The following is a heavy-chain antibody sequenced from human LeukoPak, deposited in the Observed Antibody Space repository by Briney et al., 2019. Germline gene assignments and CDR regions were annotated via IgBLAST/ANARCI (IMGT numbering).Heavy chain of an antibody. Sequence: SETLSLTCAVYGGSFSAHYWNWIRQPPGKGLEWIGEINHSGSTNYKPSLKSRVTISVDMSKNQFSLKLSSVTAADTAVYYCARRGFAGSYLGVRRGGYFDYWGQGTLVTVSS. V-gene: IGHV4-34*01. D-gene: IGHD1-26*01. CDR3: ARRGFAGSYLGVRRGGYFDY. J-gene: IGHJ4*02. CDR2: INHSGST. CDR1: GGSFSAHY.